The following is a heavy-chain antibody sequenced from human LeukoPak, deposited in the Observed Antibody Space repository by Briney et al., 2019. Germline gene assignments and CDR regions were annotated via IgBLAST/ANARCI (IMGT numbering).Heavy chain of an antibody. D-gene: IGHD3-10*01. V-gene: IGHV3-66*01. J-gene: IGHJ4*02. CDR3: ARPLWFGELLYGLPAFFDY. CDR2: IYSGDTT. Sequence: GGSLRLSCAASGFTVSSKYMSWVRQAPGKGLEWVSVIYSGDTTYYADSVKGRFTISRDNSKNTLYLQMNSLRAEDTAVYYCARPLWFGELLYGLPAFFDYWGQGTLVTVSS. CDR1: GFTVSSKY.